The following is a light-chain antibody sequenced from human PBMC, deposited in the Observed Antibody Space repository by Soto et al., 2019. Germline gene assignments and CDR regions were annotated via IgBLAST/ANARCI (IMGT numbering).Light chain of an antibody. J-gene: IGKJ5*01. CDR1: QSVNSNY. CDR2: GAF. V-gene: IGKV3-20*01. Sequence: EIVLTQSPGTLSLSPGERATLACRASQSVNSNYLDWYQQKPGQAPRLLIYGAFSRATGIPERFSDSGSGTDFTLTISRLEPEHFSVYYCQQYGSSRTFGQGARLEIK. CDR3: QQYGSSRT.